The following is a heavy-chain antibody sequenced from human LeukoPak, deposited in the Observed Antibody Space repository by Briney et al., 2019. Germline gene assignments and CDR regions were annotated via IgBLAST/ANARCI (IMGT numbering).Heavy chain of an antibody. CDR2: VRTKTNNYAT. V-gene: IGHV3-73*01. CDR3: ARLYHYDSSGYYYSAFDI. Sequence: GGSLRLSCAASGFTFSDSDMHWVRQASGKGLEWVGRVRTKTNNYATAYAASVQGRFTSSRDDSKNTEYLLMNSLKTEDTAVYYCARLYHYDSSGYYYSAFDIWGQGTMVSVSS. J-gene: IGHJ3*02. CDR1: GFTFSDSD. D-gene: IGHD3-22*01.